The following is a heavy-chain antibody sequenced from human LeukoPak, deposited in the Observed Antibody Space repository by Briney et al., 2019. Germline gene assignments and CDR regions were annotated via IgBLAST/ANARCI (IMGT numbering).Heavy chain of an antibody. D-gene: IGHD6-6*01. CDR1: GFTFSNYW. V-gene: IGHV3-7*01. J-gene: IGHJ5*02. Sequence: GGSLRLSCAASGFTFSNYWMIWVRQAPGKGLEWVANINEDASKKYYVDSVEGRFTISRNDAKNSLYLQMSSLRAEDTAMYYCATSTYSSSPSWGQGTLVTVSS. CDR2: INEDASKK. CDR3: ATSTYSSSPS.